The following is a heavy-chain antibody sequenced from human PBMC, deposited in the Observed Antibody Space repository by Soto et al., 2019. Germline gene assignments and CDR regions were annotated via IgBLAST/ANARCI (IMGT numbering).Heavy chain of an antibody. Sequence: GASVKVSCKASGGTFSSYAFSWVRQAPGQGLEWMGGIIPIFGTANYAQKFQGRVTITADESTSTAYMELSSLRSEDSAVYYCATFQWFGELLYWGQGTLVTVSS. D-gene: IGHD3-10*01. CDR3: ATFQWFGELLY. V-gene: IGHV1-69*13. J-gene: IGHJ4*02. CDR1: GGTFSSYA. CDR2: IIPIFGTA.